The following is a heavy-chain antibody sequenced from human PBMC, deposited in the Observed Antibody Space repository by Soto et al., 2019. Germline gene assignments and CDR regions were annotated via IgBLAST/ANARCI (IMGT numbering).Heavy chain of an antibody. CDR1: GFIFNRYG. V-gene: IGHV3-33*01. Sequence: GGSLRPSCAASGFIFNRYGMHWVRQVPGKGLEWVADIWYDGSNKNYADSVKGRFTISRDNSKNTLSLQMNSLRAEDTAMYYCARHHTRSSSYYYGMDVWGQGTTVTVSS. D-gene: IGHD6-13*01. CDR2: IWYDGSNK. J-gene: IGHJ6*02. CDR3: ARHHTRSSSYYYGMDV.